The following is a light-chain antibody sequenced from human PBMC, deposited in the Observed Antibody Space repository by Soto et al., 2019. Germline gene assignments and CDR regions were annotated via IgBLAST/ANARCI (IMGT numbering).Light chain of an antibody. J-gene: IGKJ5*01. V-gene: IGKV3-11*01. CDR3: QHRSTWPLIT. CDR1: QSVSSY. CDR2: DAS. Sequence: EIVLTQSPDTLSLSPGERATLSCRASQSVSSYLAWYQQKPGQAPRLLIYDASNRATGIPARFSGSGSGTDFTLTISSLEPEVFAVYYCQHRSTWPLITFGQGTRLEIK.